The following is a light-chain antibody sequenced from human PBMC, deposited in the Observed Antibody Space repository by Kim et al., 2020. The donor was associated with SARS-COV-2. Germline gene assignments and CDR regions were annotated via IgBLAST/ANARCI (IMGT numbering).Light chain of an antibody. Sequence: SPGESATLSCRASQTINNKLVWYQHKPGQAPRLLISDATTRATGVPARFIGSGSETDFTLTISSLQSEDFAVYYCQQSNDWPPLTFGQGTKVDIK. V-gene: IGKV3-15*01. CDR2: DAT. CDR3: QQSNDWPPLT. J-gene: IGKJ1*01. CDR1: QTINNK.